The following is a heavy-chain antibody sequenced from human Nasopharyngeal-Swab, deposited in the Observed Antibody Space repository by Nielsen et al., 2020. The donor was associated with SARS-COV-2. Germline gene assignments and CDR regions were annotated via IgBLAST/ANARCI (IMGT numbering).Heavy chain of an antibody. CDR3: ARVQQWLALFDY. J-gene: IGHJ4*02. V-gene: IGHV4-59*01. CDR2: IYYSGST. CDR1: GGSISSYY. D-gene: IGHD6-19*01. Sequence: SETLSLTCTVSGGSISSYYWSWIRQPPGKGLEWIGYIYYSGSTNYSPSLKSRVTISVDTSKNQFSLKLSSVTAADTAVYYCARVQQWLALFDYWGQGTLVTVSS.